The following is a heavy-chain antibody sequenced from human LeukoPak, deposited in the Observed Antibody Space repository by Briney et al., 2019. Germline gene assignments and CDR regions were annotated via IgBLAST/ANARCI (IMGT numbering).Heavy chain of an antibody. Sequence: GGSLRLSCAASGFTFSSYSMNWVRQAPGKGLEWVSSISSSSSYIYYADSVKGRFTISRDNAKNSLYLQMNSLRAEDTAVYYCARDTIAAAGTFDYWGQGTLVTVSS. CDR2: ISSSSSYI. CDR1: GFTFSSYS. D-gene: IGHD6-13*01. J-gene: IGHJ4*02. CDR3: ARDTIAAAGTFDY. V-gene: IGHV3-21*01.